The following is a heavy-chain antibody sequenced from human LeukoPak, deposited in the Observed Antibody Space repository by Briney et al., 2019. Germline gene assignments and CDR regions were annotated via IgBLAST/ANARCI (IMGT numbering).Heavy chain of an antibody. CDR2: IYYNGNT. CDR3: ARDDYSNAGLFDY. V-gene: IGHV4-59*12. CDR1: GGSISSYY. J-gene: IGHJ4*02. Sequence: SETLSLTCTVSGGSISSYYWSWIRQPAGKGLEWIGYIYYNGNTNYNPSLKSRVTISMDTSKNQFSLKLTSVTAADTAVYYCARDDYSNAGLFDYWGQGTLVTVSS. D-gene: IGHD4-11*01.